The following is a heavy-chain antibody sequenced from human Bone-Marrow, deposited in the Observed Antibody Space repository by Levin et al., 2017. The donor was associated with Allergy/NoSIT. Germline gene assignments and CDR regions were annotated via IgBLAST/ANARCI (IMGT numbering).Heavy chain of an antibody. CDR3: ARLVSYRPWFDP. CDR2: IYYSGST. D-gene: IGHD1-26*01. V-gene: IGHV4-59*01. J-gene: IGHJ5*02. Sequence: RSSETLSLTCTVSGGSISSYYWSWIRQPPGKGLEWIGYIYYSGSTNYNPSLKSRVTISVDTSKNQFSLKLSSVTAADTAVYYCARLVSYRPWFDPWGQGTLVTVSS. CDR1: GGSISSYY.